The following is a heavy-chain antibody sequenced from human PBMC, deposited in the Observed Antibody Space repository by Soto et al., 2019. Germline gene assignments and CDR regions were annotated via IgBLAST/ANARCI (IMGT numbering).Heavy chain of an antibody. CDR3: AKDGYLDTYYFDY. CDR2: ISYDGISK. V-gene: IGHV3-30-3*01. CDR1: GFTFSSYA. Sequence: QVQLVESGGGVVQPGRSLRLSCADSGFTFSSYAMHWVRQAPGKGLEWVAVISYDGISKHYADSVKGRFSISRDDSEKTLYVQMNSLSAEDTAVYYCAKDGYLDTYYFDYWGQGTLVTVSS. D-gene: IGHD3-9*01. J-gene: IGHJ4*02.